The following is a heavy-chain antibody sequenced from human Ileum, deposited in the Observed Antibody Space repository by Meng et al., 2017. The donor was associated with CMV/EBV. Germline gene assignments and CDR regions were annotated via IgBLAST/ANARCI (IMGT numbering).Heavy chain of an antibody. J-gene: IGHJ4*02. CDR2: IKGKTDGRTV. V-gene: IGHV3-15*01. Sequence: GESLKISCTASGFTLSNAWMNWVRQTPGKGLEWVGRIKGKTDGRTVDHAAPVKGRFTISRDDSKNTLSLQMNSLETGDTAVYYCTTHIGDRYDSIWGSYRNLDWGQGTLVTVSS. CDR3: TTHIGDRYDSIWGSYRNLD. D-gene: IGHD3-16*02. CDR1: GFTLSNAW.